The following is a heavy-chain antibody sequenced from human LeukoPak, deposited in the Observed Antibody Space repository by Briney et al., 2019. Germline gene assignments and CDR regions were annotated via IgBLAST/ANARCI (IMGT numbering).Heavy chain of an antibody. CDR2: IIPIFGTA. D-gene: IGHD1-26*01. CDR3: ARSEGSYSVVWAFDY. V-gene: IGHV1-69*13. Sequence: SVKAACKASGYTFTSYGISWVRQAPGQVLEWMGGIIPIFGTANYAQKCEGRVTIAAGESTSTAYLELSSLRSEDTAVYYCARSEGSYSVVWAFDYWGQGPLVTVSS. CDR1: GYTFTSYG. J-gene: IGHJ4*02.